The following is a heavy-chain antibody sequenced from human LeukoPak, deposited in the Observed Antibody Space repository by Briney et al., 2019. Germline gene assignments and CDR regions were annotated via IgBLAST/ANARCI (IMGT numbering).Heavy chain of an antibody. CDR1: GDSITGSSYY. CDR2: MFYSGST. D-gene: IGHD3-22*01. V-gene: IGHV4-39*01. CDR3: ARHYYDSTGYYYFDY. J-gene: IGHJ4*02. Sequence: PSETLSLTCTVSGDSITGSSYYWGWARQPPGKGREWIGSMFYSGSTSSNPSLKSRLTISVDTSKNQFSLKLSSVTAADTAVYYCARHYYDSTGYYYFDYWGQGTLVTVSS.